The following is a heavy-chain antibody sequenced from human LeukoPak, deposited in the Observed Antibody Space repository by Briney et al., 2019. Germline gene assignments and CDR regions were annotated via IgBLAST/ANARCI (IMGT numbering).Heavy chain of an antibody. V-gene: IGHV4-4*02. CDR3: ARVVVPAAMTVTGPIDY. Sequence: SGTLSLTCAVSGASVDSHSWWSWVRQPPGKGLEWIGEIYRNGAANYKPSLKSRVTMSIDTSKNYFSLKLSSVTAADTAVYYCARVVVPAAMTVTGPIDYWGQGTLVTVSS. J-gene: IGHJ4*02. CDR2: IYRNGAA. D-gene: IGHD2-2*01. CDR1: GASVDSHSW.